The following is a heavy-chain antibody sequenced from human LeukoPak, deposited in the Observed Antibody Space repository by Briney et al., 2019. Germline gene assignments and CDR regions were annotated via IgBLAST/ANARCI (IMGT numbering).Heavy chain of an antibody. Sequence: GGSLRLSCAASGFTFSSYAMSWVRQAPGKGLEWVSAISGSGGSTYYADSVKGRFTISRDNSKNTLYLQMNSLRAEDTAVYYCAKDQDDSSGYYFNAFDIWGQGTMVTVSS. CDR3: AKDQDDSSGYYFNAFDI. J-gene: IGHJ3*02. V-gene: IGHV3-23*01. CDR1: GFTFSSYA. CDR2: ISGSGGST. D-gene: IGHD3-22*01.